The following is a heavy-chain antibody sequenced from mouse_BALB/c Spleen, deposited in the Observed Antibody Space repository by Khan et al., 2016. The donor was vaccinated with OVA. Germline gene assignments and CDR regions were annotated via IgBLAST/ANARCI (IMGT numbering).Heavy chain of an antibody. CDR2: ISYGGST. CDR3: ARKNYYGYAMDY. Sequence: EVQLQESGPGLVKPSQSLSLTCTVTGYSITSDYAWDWIRQFPGNKLEWMGYISYGGSTSYNPSLKSQISITRDTSKNQFFLQLNSVTTEDTATYYCARKNYYGYAMDYWGQGTSVTVSS. V-gene: IGHV3-2*02. J-gene: IGHJ4*01. CDR1: GYSITSDYA. D-gene: IGHD1-1*01.